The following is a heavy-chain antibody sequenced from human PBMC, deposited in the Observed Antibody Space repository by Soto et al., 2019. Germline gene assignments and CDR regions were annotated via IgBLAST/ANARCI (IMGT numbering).Heavy chain of an antibody. CDR1: GGSVSSGSYY. CDR2: IYYSGST. D-gene: IGHD1-7*01. CDR3: ARVSSGAGTTYYFYAMDV. Sequence: SETLSLTCTVSGGSVSSGSYYWSWIRQPPGKGLEWIGYIYYSGSTNYNPSLKSRVTISVDTSKNQFSLKLSSVTAADTTVYYCARVSSGAGTTYYFYAMDVWGQGTTVTVSS. V-gene: IGHV4-61*01. J-gene: IGHJ6*02.